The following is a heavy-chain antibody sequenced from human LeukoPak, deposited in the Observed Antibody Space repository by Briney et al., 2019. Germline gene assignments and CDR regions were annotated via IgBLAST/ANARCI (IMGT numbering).Heavy chain of an antibody. CDR2: IIPIFGTA. J-gene: IGHJ5*02. CDR3: ARDSSAYTSKWFDP. Sequence: SVKVSCRASGGTFSSYAISWVRQAPGQGLEWMGGIIPIFGTANYAQKFQGRVTITADESTSTAYMELSSLRSEDTAVYYCARDSSAYTSKWFDPWGQGTLVTISS. D-gene: IGHD3-22*01. CDR1: GGTFSSYA. V-gene: IGHV1-69*01.